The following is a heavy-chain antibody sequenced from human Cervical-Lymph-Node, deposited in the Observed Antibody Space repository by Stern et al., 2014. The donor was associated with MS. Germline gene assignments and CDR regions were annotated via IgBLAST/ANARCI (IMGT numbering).Heavy chain of an antibody. CDR2: IRTKVNSHAT. Sequence: EVQLVESGGDLVQPGGSLKLSCAASGFIFSDFAMHWVRQVSGKGLEWVGRIRTKVNSHATAYSASMKGRFTISRDDSKSTVFLQLNSLKTEDTAMYFCTRPGTTVPWDDAFDIWGQGTMVTVSS. V-gene: IGHV3-73*01. CDR3: TRPGTTVPWDDAFDI. D-gene: IGHD4-11*01. J-gene: IGHJ3*02. CDR1: GFIFSDFA.